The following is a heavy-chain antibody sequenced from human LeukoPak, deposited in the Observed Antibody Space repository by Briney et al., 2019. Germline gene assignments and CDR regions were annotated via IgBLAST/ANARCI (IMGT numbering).Heavy chain of an antibody. V-gene: IGHV4-59*01. D-gene: IGHD2-15*01. CDR2: IYHSGST. CDR1: GGSISTYY. CDR3: ARGVGAARIDY. J-gene: IGHJ4*02. Sequence: SETLSLTCTVSGGSISTYYWNWIRQPPGKGLEWIGYIYHSGSTNYNPSLKSRVTISVDTSKNQFSLKLSSVTAADTAVYYCARGVGAARIDYWGQGTLVTVSS.